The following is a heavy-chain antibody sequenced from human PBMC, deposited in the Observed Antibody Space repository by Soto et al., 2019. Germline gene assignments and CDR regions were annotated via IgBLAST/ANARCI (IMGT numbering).Heavy chain of an antibody. CDR2: ISAYNGNT. J-gene: IGHJ5*02. CDR1: GYTFASYA. D-gene: IGHD3-10*01. V-gene: IGHV1-18*01. Sequence: ASVKVSCKASGYTFASYAISWMRQAPGQGLEWMGWISAYNGNTNYAQKLQGRVTMTTDTSTSTAYMELRSLRSDDTAVYYCARAVALLWFGEFGCMFDPWGQGTLVTVSS. CDR3: ARAVALLWFGEFGCMFDP.